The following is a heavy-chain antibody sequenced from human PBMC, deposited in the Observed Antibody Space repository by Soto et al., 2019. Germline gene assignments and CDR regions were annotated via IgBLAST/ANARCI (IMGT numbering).Heavy chain of an antibody. V-gene: IGHV3-30*18. CDR3: AKDGGIAVDGHQFTAYFQH. Sequence: QVQLVESGGGVVPPWRSLSLSCAASGFTFRSYGMHWFRQAPGKVLEWVAVISYDGSNKYYADSVKGRFPISRDKSKNTLYLQVNSLRAEDTAVYYCAKDGGIAVDGHQFTAYFQHWGQGTLVTVSS. J-gene: IGHJ1*01. CDR2: ISYDGSNK. D-gene: IGHD6-19*01. CDR1: GFTFRSYG.